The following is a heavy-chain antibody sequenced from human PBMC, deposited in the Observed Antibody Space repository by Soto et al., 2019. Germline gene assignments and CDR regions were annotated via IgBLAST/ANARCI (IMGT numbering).Heavy chain of an antibody. Sequence: ASVKVSCKASGYTFTSFGVSWVLQAPGQGLEWMGWISAYNGNTNYAQKFQGRVTMTTDTSTRTAYMELRRLRSDDTAVYYCAKRTSGTTWGESDYWGQGTLVTVS. CDR3: AKRTSGTTWGESDY. D-gene: IGHD4-17*01. CDR2: ISAYNGNT. CDR1: GYTFTSFG. J-gene: IGHJ4*02. V-gene: IGHV1-18*01.